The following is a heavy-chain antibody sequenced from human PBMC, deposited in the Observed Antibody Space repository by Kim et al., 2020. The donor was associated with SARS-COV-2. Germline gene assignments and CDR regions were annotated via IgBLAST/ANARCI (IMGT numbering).Heavy chain of an antibody. Sequence: GGSLRLSCAASGFSFSSYGMTWVRQAPGKGLDWVSSISRSGEYTYYADSVKGRFTISRDNSKNTLYLQMNSLIAEDTAVYYCTGDTDRAPYNFYYGMDVWGQGNTVTVSS. D-gene: IGHD2-21*01. CDR2: ISRSGEYT. V-gene: IGHV3-23*01. CDR1: GFSFSSYG. J-gene: IGHJ6*02. CDR3: TGDTDRAPYNFYYGMDV.